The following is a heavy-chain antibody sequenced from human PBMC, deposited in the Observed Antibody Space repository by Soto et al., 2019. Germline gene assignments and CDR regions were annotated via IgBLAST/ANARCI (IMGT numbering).Heavy chain of an antibody. CDR3: ARFGNYNYYYGMDV. J-gene: IGHJ6*02. Sequence: GGSLRLSCAASGFTFDDYGMSWVRQAPGKGLEWVSGINWNGGSTGYADSVKGRFTISRDNAKNSLYLQMNSLRAEDTAVYYCARFGNYNYYYGMDVWGQGTTVTVSS. CDR2: INWNGGST. V-gene: IGHV3-20*04. D-gene: IGHD3-10*01. CDR1: GFTFDDYG.